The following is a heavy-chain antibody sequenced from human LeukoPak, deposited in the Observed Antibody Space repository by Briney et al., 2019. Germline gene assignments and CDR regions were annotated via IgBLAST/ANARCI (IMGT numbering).Heavy chain of an antibody. Sequence: QPGGSLRLSCAASGFTVSSNYMSWVRQAPGKGLEWVSVIYSGGSTYYADSVKGRFTISRDNSKNTLYLQMNSLRAEDTAVYYCAREERGIAVAGTRSQGYYYYGMDVWGQGTTVTVSS. J-gene: IGHJ6*02. CDR1: GFTVSSNY. D-gene: IGHD6-19*01. V-gene: IGHV3-66*01. CDR2: IYSGGST. CDR3: AREERGIAVAGTRSQGYYYYGMDV.